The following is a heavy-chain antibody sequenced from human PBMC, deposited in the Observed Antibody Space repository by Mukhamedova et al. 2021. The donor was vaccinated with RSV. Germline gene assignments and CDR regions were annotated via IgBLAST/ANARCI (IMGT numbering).Heavy chain of an antibody. V-gene: IGHV4-39*01. D-gene: IGHD1-26*01. J-gene: IGHJ4*02. Sequence: IRQPPVEGLEWIGTIYYSGTTYYNPSLKSRVTISVDTSKNQFSLNLGSVTAADPAVYYCARLSDSGGHVCYWGQGKLGTVS. CDR3: ARLSDSGGHVCY. CDR2: IYYSGTT.